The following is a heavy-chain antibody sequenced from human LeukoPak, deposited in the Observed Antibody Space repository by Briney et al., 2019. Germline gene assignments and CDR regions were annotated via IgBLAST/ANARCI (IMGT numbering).Heavy chain of an antibody. CDR3: ARHYFQASWGYYFDY. V-gene: IGHV4-39*01. D-gene: IGHD7-27*01. CDR2: ISYTVST. Sequence: PSETLSLTCTVSGGSITSSGYYWGWIRQPPGKGLEWIGTISYTVSTYYNPSLKSRVTISVDTSKNRFSLTLSSVTAADTAVYYCARHYFQASWGYYFDYWGQGTLVTVSS. CDR1: GGSITSSGYY. J-gene: IGHJ4*02.